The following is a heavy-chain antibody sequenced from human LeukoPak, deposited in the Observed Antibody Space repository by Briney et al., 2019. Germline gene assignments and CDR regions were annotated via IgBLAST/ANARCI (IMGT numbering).Heavy chain of an antibody. CDR3: AREARALSHFDY. Sequence: ASVKVSCKASGYTFTGYYMHWVRPAPGQGLEWMGWINPNSGGTNYAQKFQGRVTMTRDTSISTAYMELSRLRSDDTAVYYCAREARALSHFDYWGQGTLVTVSS. V-gene: IGHV1-2*02. J-gene: IGHJ4*02. CDR1: GYTFTGYY. CDR2: INPNSGGT.